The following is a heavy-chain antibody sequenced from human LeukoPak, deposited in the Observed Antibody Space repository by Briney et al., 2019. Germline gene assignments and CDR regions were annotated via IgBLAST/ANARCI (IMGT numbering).Heavy chain of an antibody. CDR3: AKGPQLGVRFADY. CDR1: GFIFNNYA. CDR2: ISDSGAST. J-gene: IGHJ4*02. D-gene: IGHD3-3*01. V-gene: IGHV3-23*01. Sequence: PGGSLRLSCAASGFIFNNYAMSWVRQAPGKGLEWVSSISDSGASTYYADSVKGRFTISRDNSKNTLYLQMNSLRVEDTAVYYCAKGPQLGVRFADYWGQGTLVTVSS.